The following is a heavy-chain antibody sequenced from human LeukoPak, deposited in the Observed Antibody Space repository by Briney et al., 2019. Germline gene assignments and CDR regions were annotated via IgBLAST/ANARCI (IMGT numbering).Heavy chain of an antibody. CDR2: ISAYNGNT. CDR1: GYTFTSYG. J-gene: IGHJ6*03. CDR3: ARWDSSSWNYYYYYYMDV. D-gene: IGHD6-13*01. V-gene: IGHV1-18*01. Sequence: GASVKVSCKASGYTFTSYGISWVRQAPGQGLEWMGWISAYNGNTNYAQKLQGRVTMTTDTSTSTAYMELRSLRSDDTAVYYCARWDSSSWNYYYYYYMDVWGEGTTVTVSS.